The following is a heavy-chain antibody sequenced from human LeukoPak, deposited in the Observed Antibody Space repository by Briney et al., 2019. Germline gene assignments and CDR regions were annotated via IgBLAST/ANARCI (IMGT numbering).Heavy chain of an antibody. J-gene: IGHJ6*03. CDR3: ARVTFYYYYMDV. V-gene: IGHV3-66*02. CDR1: GFTVSSNY. CDR2: IYSGGST. Sequence: GGSLRLSCAASGFTVSSNYMSWVRQAPGKGPEWVSVIYSGGSTYYADSVKGRFTISRDNSKNTLYLQMNSLRAEDTAVYYCARVTFYYYYMDVWGKGTTVTVSS.